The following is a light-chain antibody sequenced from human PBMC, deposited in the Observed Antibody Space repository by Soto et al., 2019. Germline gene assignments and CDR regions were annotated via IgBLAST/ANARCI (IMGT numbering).Light chain of an antibody. CDR2: GAS. V-gene: IGKV1-33*01. CDR1: QGITNY. J-gene: IGKJ5*01. CDR3: QQYDSVFT. Sequence: DIQVTQSPSSLSASVGDRVTITCQASQGITNYLNWYQQKPGKAPKLLIYGASNLETGVPSRFSGSGSGTDFTFTINSLQAEDIATYFCQQYDSVFTFGQGTRLEI.